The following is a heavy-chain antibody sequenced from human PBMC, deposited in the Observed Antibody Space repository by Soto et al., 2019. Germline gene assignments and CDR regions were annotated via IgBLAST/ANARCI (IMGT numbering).Heavy chain of an antibody. Sequence: GGSLRLSCTASGFTFSSYAMHWVRQAPGKGLEWVAIVSYDGTNKYYADSVKGRFTISRDNSKNTLYLQMNSLRTEDTAVYYCAKNYYGFGDGSAFDIWGQGTMVTVSS. J-gene: IGHJ3*02. CDR1: GFTFSSYA. CDR2: VSYDGTNK. CDR3: AKNYYGFGDGSAFDI. D-gene: IGHD3-10*01. V-gene: IGHV3-30*18.